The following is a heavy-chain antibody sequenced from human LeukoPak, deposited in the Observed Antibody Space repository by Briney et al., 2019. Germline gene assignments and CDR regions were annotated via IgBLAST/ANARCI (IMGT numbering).Heavy chain of an antibody. Sequence: SETLSLTCTVSGGSISSYYWSWIRQPAGKGLEWIGRIYTSGSTNYNPSLKSRVTMSVDTSKNQFSLKLSSVTAADTAVCYCARDNYGDHPYYYYYGMDVWGQGTTVTVSS. CDR2: IYTSGST. D-gene: IGHD4-17*01. J-gene: IGHJ6*02. CDR1: GGSISSYY. V-gene: IGHV4-4*07. CDR3: ARDNYGDHPYYYYYGMDV.